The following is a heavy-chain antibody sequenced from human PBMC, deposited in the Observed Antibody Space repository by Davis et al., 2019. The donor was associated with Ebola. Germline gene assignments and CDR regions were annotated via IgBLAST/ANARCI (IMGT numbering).Heavy chain of an antibody. V-gene: IGHV4-4*07. J-gene: IGHJ3*02. Sequence: PSETLSLTCTVSGDSISRSSWSWIRQPAGKGLAWLGRVSTSGTTTYNPSLKSLVTISVHPSKPQFSLNLTSVTAADTAVYSRARQLDILTGSARDAFDIWGQGTVVTVSS. CDR2: VSTSGTT. CDR3: ARQLDILTGSARDAFDI. CDR1: GDSISRSS. D-gene: IGHD3-9*01.